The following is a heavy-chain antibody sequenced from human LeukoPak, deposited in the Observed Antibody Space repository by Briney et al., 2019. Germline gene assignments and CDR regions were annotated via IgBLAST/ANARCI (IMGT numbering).Heavy chain of an antibody. V-gene: IGHV4-59*08. D-gene: IGHD3-10*01. CDR3: ASLHGYGSGRP. Sequence: PSEALSLTCTVSGGSMNGYYWSWIRQSPGKGLEWIGYIYYSGSTSYNPSLQSRVTISVDTSKNQFSLKLSSVTAADTAVYYCASLHGYGSGRPWGQGTLVTVSS. CDR1: GGSMNGYY. J-gene: IGHJ5*02. CDR2: IYYSGST.